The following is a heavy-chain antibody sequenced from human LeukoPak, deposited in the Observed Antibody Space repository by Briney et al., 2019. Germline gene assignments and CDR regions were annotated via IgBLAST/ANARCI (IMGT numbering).Heavy chain of an antibody. CDR2: ISSSSSYI. V-gene: IGHV3-21*01. J-gene: IGHJ4*02. CDR1: GFTFSSYS. D-gene: IGHD3-22*01. CDR3: ASDPRAESYYDSSGYYFS. Sequence: PGGSLRLSCAASGFTFSSYSMNWVRQAPGKGLEWVSSISSSSSYIYYADSVKGRFTISRDNAKNSLYLQMNSLRAEDTAVYYCASDPRAESYYDSSGYYFSWGQGTLVTVSS.